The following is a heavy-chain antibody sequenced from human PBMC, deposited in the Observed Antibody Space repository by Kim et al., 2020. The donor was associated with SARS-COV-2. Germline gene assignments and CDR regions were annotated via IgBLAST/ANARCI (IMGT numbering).Heavy chain of an antibody. Sequence: ASVKVSCKASGYAFSDYYMHWLRQAPGQGLEWMGWINHYSGDTIYAQEFQGRITITRDTSITTTYMDLSGLRSDDSALYYCVRGRAAIGVSRYVMDAWGQGTTVTVSS. CDR1: GYAFSDYY. V-gene: IGHV1-2*02. J-gene: IGHJ6*02. CDR3: VRGRAAIGVSRYVMDA. D-gene: IGHD5-12*01. CDR2: INHYSGDT.